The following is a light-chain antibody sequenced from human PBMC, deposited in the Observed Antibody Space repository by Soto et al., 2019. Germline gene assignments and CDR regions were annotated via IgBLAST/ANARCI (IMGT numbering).Light chain of an antibody. CDR2: AAS. V-gene: IGKV1-39*01. CDR1: QSISSY. Sequence: DIQMTQSPSSLSASVGDRVTITCRASQSISSYLNWYKQKPGKAPKLLIYAASSLQSGVPSRFSGSGSGTEFTLTISSLQPEDFATYYCQQSYSTPFITFGQGTRLEIK. CDR3: QQSYSTPFIT. J-gene: IGKJ5*01.